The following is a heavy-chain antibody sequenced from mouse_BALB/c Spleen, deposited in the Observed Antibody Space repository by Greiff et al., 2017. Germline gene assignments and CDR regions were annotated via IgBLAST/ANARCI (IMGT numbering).Heavy chain of an antibody. CDR2: IYPGNSDT. Sequence: VQLQQSGTVLARPGASVKMSCKASGYTFTSYWMHWVKQRPGQGLEWIGAIYPGNSDTSYNQKFKGKAKLTAVTSTSTAYMELSSLTNEDSAVYYCTRFITTVPYAMDYWGQGTSVTVSS. CDR1: GYTFTSYW. J-gene: IGHJ4*01. V-gene: IGHV1-5*01. CDR3: TRFITTVPYAMDY. D-gene: IGHD1-1*01.